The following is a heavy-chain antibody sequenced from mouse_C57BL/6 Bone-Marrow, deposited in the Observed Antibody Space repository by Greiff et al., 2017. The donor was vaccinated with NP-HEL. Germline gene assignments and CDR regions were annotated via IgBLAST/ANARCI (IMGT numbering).Heavy chain of an antibody. CDR2: IDPNSGGT. D-gene: IGHD1-1*01. CDR3: AKALTVVATDFDY. Sequence: VQLQQSGAELVKPGASVKLSCKASGYTFTSYWMHWVKQRPGRGLEWIGRIDPNSGGTKYNEKFKSKATMTVDKPSSTAYMQLSSLTSEDSAVYYCAKALTVVATDFDYWGQGTTLTVSS. J-gene: IGHJ2*01. CDR1: GYTFTSYW. V-gene: IGHV1-72*01.